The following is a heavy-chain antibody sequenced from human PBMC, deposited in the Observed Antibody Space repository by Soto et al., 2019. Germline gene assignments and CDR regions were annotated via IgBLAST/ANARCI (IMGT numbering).Heavy chain of an antibody. Sequence: QVQLVQSGAEVKKPAASVKISCKASGYTFTRYTMNWVRQAPGQRLEWMGWINPDNGNTKSSQKFQDRVIITRDTYARTAYMDLSSQRSEDTAVYYCARGIATGQLDPWGQGTLVTVSS. D-gene: IGHD2-15*01. CDR3: ARGIATGQLDP. V-gene: IGHV1-3*01. J-gene: IGHJ5*02. CDR2: INPDNGNT. CDR1: GYTFTRYT.